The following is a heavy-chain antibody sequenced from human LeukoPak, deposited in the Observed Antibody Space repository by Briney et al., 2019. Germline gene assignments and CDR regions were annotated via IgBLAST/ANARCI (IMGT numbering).Heavy chain of an antibody. J-gene: IGHJ5*02. Sequence: GGSLRLSCAASGFTFSSYAMHWVRQAPGKGLEWVAIISYGGSNKYYADSVKGRFTISRDNSKNTLYLHMDSLRTEDTAVYYCARAHCSGGSCYRRSGFDPWGQGTLVTVSS. CDR3: ARAHCSGGSCYRRSGFDP. V-gene: IGHV3-30*04. CDR1: GFTFSSYA. D-gene: IGHD2-15*01. CDR2: ISYGGSNK.